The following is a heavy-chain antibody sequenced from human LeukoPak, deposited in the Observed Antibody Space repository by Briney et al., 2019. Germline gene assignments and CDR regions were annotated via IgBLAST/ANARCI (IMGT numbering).Heavy chain of an antibody. CDR2: IYNSGST. CDR3: ARSAFLVTAPGLYYFDY. D-gene: IGHD6-13*01. Sequence: PETLSLTCTVSGGSISSYYWSWIRQPAGKGLEWIGHIYNSGSTNYNPSLKGRVTMSVATSKNQFSLHLSSVTAADTAVYYCARSAFLVTAPGLYYFDYWGQGTLVAVSS. V-gene: IGHV4-4*07. CDR1: GGSISSYY. J-gene: IGHJ4*02.